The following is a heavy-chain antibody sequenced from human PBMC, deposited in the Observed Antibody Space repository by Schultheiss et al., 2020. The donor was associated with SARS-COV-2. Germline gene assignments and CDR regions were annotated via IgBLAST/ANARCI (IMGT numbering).Heavy chain of an antibody. CDR3: AKGGYIVATYVDY. Sequence: GGSLRLSCAASGFTFSSYEMNWVRQAPGKGLEWVSYISSSGSTIYYADSVKGRFTISRDNAKNTLYLQMNSLRAEDTAVYYCAKGGYIVATYVDYWGQGTLVTVSS. CDR2: ISSSGSTI. CDR1: GFTFSSYE. J-gene: IGHJ4*02. D-gene: IGHD5-12*01. V-gene: IGHV3-48*03.